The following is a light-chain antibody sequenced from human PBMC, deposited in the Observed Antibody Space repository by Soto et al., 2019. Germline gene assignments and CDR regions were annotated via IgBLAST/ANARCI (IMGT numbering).Light chain of an antibody. V-gene: IGKV1D-16*01. Sequence: DIQMTQFPSSVSAAVGDRVNITCRASQGISTWLAWYQQKPERAPKSLIYGASGLQSGVPTRFSGSGSETEFPLTISGLQAEDFAAYYCQQYDRYPRTFGQGTKVEIK. CDR2: GAS. CDR3: QQYDRYPRT. J-gene: IGKJ1*01. CDR1: QGISTW.